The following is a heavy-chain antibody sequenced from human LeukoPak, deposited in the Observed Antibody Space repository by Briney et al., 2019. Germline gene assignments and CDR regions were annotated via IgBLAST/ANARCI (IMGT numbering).Heavy chain of an antibody. V-gene: IGHV4-34*01. CDR1: GGSFSGYY. J-gene: IGHJ4*02. CDR2: INHSGST. D-gene: IGHD5-18*01. Sequence: SETLSLTCAVYGGSFSGYYWSWVRQPPGKGLEWIGEINHSGSTNYNPSLKSRVTISVDTSKNQFSLKLSSVTAADAAVYYCARGRKYTSGYRVTELGSGYSDYWGQGTLVTVSS. CDR3: ARGRKYTSGYRVTELGSGYSDY.